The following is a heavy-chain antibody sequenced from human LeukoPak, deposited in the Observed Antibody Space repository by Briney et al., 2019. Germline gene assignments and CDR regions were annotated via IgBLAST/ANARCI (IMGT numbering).Heavy chain of an antibody. D-gene: IGHD3-9*01. V-gene: IGHV3-23*01. CDR2: ISGSGGST. CDR1: GFTFSSYA. J-gene: IGHJ6*03. Sequence: PGGSLRLSCAASGFTFSSYAMSWVRQAPGKGLEWVSAISGSGGSTYYADSVKGRFTISRDNSKNTLYLQMNSLRAEDTAVYYCAKVGDGDIYYYYYMDVWGKGTTVTVSS. CDR3: AKVGDGDIYYYYYMDV.